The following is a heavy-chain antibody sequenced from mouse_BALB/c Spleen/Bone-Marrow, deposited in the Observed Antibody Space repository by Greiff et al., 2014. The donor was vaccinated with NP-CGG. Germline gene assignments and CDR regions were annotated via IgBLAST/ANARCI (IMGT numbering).Heavy chain of an antibody. CDR1: GYSFTGYF. CDR3: ARGYYDSSSWFAY. CDR2: INPYNGDT. Sequence: EVKLVESGPELVKPGASVKISCKASGYSFTGYFMNWVMQSHGKSLEWIGRINPYNGDTFYNQKFKGKATLTVDKSSSTAHMELRSLASEDSAVYYCARGYYDSSSWFAYWGQGTLVTVSA. D-gene: IGHD1-1*01. J-gene: IGHJ3*01. V-gene: IGHV1-20*02.